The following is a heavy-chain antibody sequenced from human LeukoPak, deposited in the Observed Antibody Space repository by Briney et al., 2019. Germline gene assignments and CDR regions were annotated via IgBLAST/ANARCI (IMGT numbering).Heavy chain of an antibody. V-gene: IGHV1-2*02. Sequence: GASVKVSCKASGYGFASLWVHWVRQAPGQGLEWVGYISPNSGDTGLAQKFQGRVTLTRDTSISTVYMEFNGLTSDGTAVYFCARDYPHLRFDIWGQGTLVTVSS. CDR1: GYGFASLW. J-gene: IGHJ4*02. CDR2: ISPNSGDT. CDR3: ARDYPHLRFDI.